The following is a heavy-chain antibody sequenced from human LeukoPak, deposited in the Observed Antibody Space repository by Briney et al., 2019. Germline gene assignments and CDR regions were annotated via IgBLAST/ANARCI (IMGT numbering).Heavy chain of an antibody. CDR2: ISGSGGTT. V-gene: IGHV3-23*01. CDR1: GFTFSTYA. Sequence: GGSLRLSCATSGFTFSTYAMSWVRQAPGKGLEWVSSISGSGGTTNYADSVRGRFTVSRDSSDNTVYLQMNSLRAEDTAVYYCAKDPVHGIAVAGSGYFDYWGQGTLVTVSS. D-gene: IGHD6-19*01. CDR3: AKDPVHGIAVAGSGYFDY. J-gene: IGHJ4*02.